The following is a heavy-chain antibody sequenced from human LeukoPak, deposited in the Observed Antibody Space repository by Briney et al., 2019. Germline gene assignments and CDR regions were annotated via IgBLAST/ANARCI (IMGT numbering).Heavy chain of an antibody. CDR3: ARDQPGTYTLSST. Sequence: PGRSLRLACAASGFTFSNYAMHWVRQAPGQGLAWVAFMSFDGSDKYYADSVKGRFTISRDNSKNTLYLQMNSLRFEDTAVYYCARDQPGTYTLSSTWGQGTLVTVSS. CDR2: MSFDGSDK. J-gene: IGHJ5*02. CDR1: GFTFSNYA. V-gene: IGHV3-30-3*01. D-gene: IGHD6-19*01.